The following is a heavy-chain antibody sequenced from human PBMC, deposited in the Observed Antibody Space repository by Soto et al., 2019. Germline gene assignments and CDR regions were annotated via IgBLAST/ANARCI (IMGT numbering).Heavy chain of an antibody. V-gene: IGHV3-30*18. CDR3: AKDRQGTIFGVINDHYYMDV. CDR1: GFTFSSYG. Sequence: GGSLRLSCAASGFTFSSYGMHWVRQAPGKGLEWVAVISYDGSNKYYADSVKGRFTISRDNSKNTLYLQMNSLRAEDTAVYYCAKDRQGTIFGVINDHYYMDVWGKGTTVTVSS. CDR2: ISYDGSNK. D-gene: IGHD3-3*01. J-gene: IGHJ6*03.